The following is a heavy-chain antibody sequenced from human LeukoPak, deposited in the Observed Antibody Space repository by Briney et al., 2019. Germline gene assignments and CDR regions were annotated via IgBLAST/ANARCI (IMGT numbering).Heavy chain of an antibody. Sequence: PGGSLRLSCAASGSTFSRYAMSWVRQAPGKGLEWVGRIKSNADGGTTDYAAPVKGRFTISRDDSKDTLDLQMNSLKTEDTAVYYCTTELRWELLVNYWGQGTLVTVSS. CDR2: IKSNADGGTT. V-gene: IGHV3-15*01. CDR1: GSTFSRYA. CDR3: TTELRWELLVNY. J-gene: IGHJ4*02. D-gene: IGHD1-26*01.